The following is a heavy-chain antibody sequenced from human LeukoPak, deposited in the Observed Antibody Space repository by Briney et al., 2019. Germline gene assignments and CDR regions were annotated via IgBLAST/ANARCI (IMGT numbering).Heavy chain of an antibody. J-gene: IGHJ4*02. V-gene: IGHV3-48*01. CDR1: GFTLSSYS. D-gene: IGHD4-11*01. CDR3: ARTTTVSSGLNFDS. CDR2: ISSSGSTI. Sequence: GGSLRLSCAASGFTLSSYSMNWVRQAAGKGLEWLSYISSSGSTIYYADSVKGRLTISRDNGKNSLYLQMTSLRGEDTAVYYCARTTTVSSGLNFDSWGEGDLVTVSS.